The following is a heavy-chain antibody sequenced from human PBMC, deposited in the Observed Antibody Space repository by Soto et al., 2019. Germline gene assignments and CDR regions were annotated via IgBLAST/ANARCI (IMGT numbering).Heavy chain of an antibody. CDR1: GFTFGSYA. V-gene: IGHV3-23*01. Sequence: XGFLRLSCAASGFTFGSYAMNWVRQAPGKGLEWVSAISGSGGSTYYADSVKGRVTISRDNSKNTLYLQMNSLRAEDTAIYYCAKVGLGANTFKDYYYYGLDVWGQGTTVTVSS. CDR3: AKVGLGANTFKDYYYYGLDV. J-gene: IGHJ6*02. D-gene: IGHD1-26*01. CDR2: ISGSGGST.